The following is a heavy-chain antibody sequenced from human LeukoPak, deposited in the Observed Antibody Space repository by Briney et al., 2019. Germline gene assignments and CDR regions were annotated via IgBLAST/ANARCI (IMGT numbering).Heavy chain of an antibody. CDR1: GYIFTTYG. CDR3: ATVYSYDSSAYYRLDY. D-gene: IGHD3-22*01. Sequence: ASVKVSCKASGYIFTTYGISWVRQAPGQGLEWMGWISAYNGNTNYAQNLQGRATVTTDTSTSTAYMELRSLRSEDTAVYYCATVYSYDSSAYYRLDYWGQGTLVTVSS. J-gene: IGHJ4*02. CDR2: ISAYNGNT. V-gene: IGHV1-18*01.